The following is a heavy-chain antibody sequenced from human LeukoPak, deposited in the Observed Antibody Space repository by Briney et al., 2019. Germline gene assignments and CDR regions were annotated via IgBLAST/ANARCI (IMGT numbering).Heavy chain of an antibody. J-gene: IGHJ4*02. V-gene: IGHV1-69*04. D-gene: IGHD3-9*01. Sequence: ASVKVSCKTSDYTFSNYGITWVRQAPGQGLEWMGRIIPILGIANYAQKFQGRVTITADKSTSTAYMELSSLRSEDTAVYYCARTRDVGDILTGYHGAYYFDYWGQGTLVTVSS. CDR1: DYTFSNYG. CDR3: ARTRDVGDILTGYHGAYYFDY. CDR2: IIPILGIA.